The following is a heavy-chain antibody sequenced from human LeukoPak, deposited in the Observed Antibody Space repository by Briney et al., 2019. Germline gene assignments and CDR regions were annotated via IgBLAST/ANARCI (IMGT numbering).Heavy chain of an antibody. D-gene: IGHD2-15*01. CDR1: GYTISSGYY. J-gene: IGHJ3*02. V-gene: IGHV4-38-2*02. Sequence: SSETLSLTCTVSGYTISSGYYWGWIRQPPGKGLERIGSIYQSGSTYYNPSLKSRVTISVDTSKNQFSLKLNSVTAAGTAVYYCARELYCSGGSCHSRDAFDIWGQGTMVTVSS. CDR3: ARELYCSGGSCHSRDAFDI. CDR2: IYQSGST.